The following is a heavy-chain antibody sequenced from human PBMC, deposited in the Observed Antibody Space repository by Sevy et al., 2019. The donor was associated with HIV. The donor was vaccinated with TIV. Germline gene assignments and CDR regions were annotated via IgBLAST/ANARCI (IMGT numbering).Heavy chain of an antibody. Sequence: GGSLRLSCVASGFPFSSYEMNWFRQAPGKGLEWVAFITQSASSTHYSDSVRGRFTVSRDNAKNSVFLQMNSLRVEDTAVYYCARDLPPSATTVAHFDFWGQGTLVTVSS. J-gene: IGHJ4*02. D-gene: IGHD4-4*01. V-gene: IGHV3-48*03. CDR3: ARDLPPSATTVAHFDF. CDR1: GFPFSSYE. CDR2: ITQSASST.